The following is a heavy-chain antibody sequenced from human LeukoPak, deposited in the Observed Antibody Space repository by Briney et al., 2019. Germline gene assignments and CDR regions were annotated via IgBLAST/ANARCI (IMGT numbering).Heavy chain of an antibody. J-gene: IGHJ3*02. CDR1: GGSISSYY. CDR2: IYYSGST. D-gene: IGHD6-19*01. CDR3: ARVAVASRDAFDI. V-gene: IGHV4-59*01. Sequence: SETLSLTCTVSGGSISSYYWSWIRQPPGKGLEWIGYIYYSGSTNYNPSLKSRVTISVDTSKNQFSLKLSPVTAADTAVYYCARVAVASRDAFDIWGQGTMVTVSS.